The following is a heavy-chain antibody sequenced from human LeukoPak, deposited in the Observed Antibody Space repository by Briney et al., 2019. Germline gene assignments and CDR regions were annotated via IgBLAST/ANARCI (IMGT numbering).Heavy chain of an antibody. D-gene: IGHD4/OR15-4a*01. CDR2: MNEYSTTI. J-gene: IGHJ4*02. V-gene: IGHV3-74*01. CDR3: ARGGANPVDH. Sequence: GGSLRLSCAASGFPFNSFWMHWVRQAPGKGLVWVSDMNEYSTTIRYADSVKGRSTISRDNAKSILYLQMNNLRAEDTAMYFCARGGANPVDHWGQGTLVTVSS. CDR1: GFPFNSFW.